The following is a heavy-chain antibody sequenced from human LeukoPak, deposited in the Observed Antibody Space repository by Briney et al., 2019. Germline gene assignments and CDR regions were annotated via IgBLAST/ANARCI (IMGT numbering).Heavy chain of an antibody. D-gene: IGHD1-1*01. CDR1: GYTFTSYV. CDR3: TISQYDSVDY. Sequence: ASVKDSCKASGYTFTSYVISWGRQAPGQGLEWMGWIYAYNGKTNNAQKLQGGVTMTTDTSTRTAYKELRSLKSDDSAVYYCTISQYDSVDYWGQGTLVTVSS. CDR2: IYAYNGKT. V-gene: IGHV1-18*01. J-gene: IGHJ4*02.